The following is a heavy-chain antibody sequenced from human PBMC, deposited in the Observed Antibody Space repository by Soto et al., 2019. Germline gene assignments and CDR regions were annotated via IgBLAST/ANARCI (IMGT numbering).Heavy chain of an antibody. J-gene: IGHJ6*02. CDR3: ANLGYSSSWYVSLHYYYGMDV. CDR2: ISYDGSNK. Sequence: GGSLRLSCAASGFTFSSYGMHWVRQAPGKGLEWVAVISYDGSNKYYADSVKGRFTISRDNSKNTLYLQMNSLRAEDTAVYYCANLGYSSSWYVSLHYYYGMDVWGQGTTVTVS. CDR1: GFTFSSYG. D-gene: IGHD6-13*01. V-gene: IGHV3-30*18.